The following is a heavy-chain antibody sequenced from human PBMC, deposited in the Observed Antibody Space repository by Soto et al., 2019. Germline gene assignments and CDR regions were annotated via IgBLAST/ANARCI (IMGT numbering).Heavy chain of an antibody. Sequence: GGSLRLSCVASGFTFSDYYMTWIRQAPGKGPEWISYINGGGDVIAYADSVKGRFTISRDNARRSVYLQMNSLTVDDTAVYYCSRDPRLVDYWGQGTMV. CDR2: INGGGDVI. D-gene: IGHD1-26*01. J-gene: IGHJ4*02. V-gene: IGHV3-11*01. CDR3: SRDPRLVDY. CDR1: GFTFSDYY.